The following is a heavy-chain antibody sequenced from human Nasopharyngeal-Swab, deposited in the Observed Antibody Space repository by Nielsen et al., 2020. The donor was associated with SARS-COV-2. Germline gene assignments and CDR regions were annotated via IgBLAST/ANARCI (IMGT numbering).Heavy chain of an antibody. CDR3: ARSSRVDF. Sequence: SETLSLTCAVSGASISTYYWRWIRQSPGTGLESIGCISYSGSTNYNPSLQSRVAISVDTSKNHLSLRLTSVTAADSAVYYCARSSRVDFWGQGTVVTVSS. J-gene: IGHJ3*01. CDR1: GASISTYY. V-gene: IGHV4-59*01. CDR2: ISYSGST.